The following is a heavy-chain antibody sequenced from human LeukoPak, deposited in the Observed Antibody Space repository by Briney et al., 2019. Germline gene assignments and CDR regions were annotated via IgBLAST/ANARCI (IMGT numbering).Heavy chain of an antibody. CDR2: IYPGDSDT. D-gene: IGHD3-3*01. J-gene: IGHJ5*02. CDR1: GYNFNTFW. V-gene: IGHV5-51*01. CDR3: ARRVSAIFGVVLNKWFDP. Sequence: GESLKISCEGSGYNFNTFWIGWVRQKPGEGLEWVGIIYPGDSDTKYSPAVQGQVTISADKPITTAYLQWSSLKASDTAMYYCARRVSAIFGVVLNKWFDPWGQGTLVTVSS.